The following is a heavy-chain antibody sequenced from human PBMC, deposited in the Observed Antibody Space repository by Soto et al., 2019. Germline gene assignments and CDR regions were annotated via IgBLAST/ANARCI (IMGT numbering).Heavy chain of an antibody. J-gene: IGHJ6*02. CDR3: AKDGASYYYYGMNV. CDR2: ISYDGSNK. Sequence: QVHLVESWGGVVQPGRSLRLSCAASGFTFSSYGMHWVRQAPGKGLEWVAVISYDGSNKYYADSVKGRFTISRDNSKNTLYLQMNSLRAEDTAVYYCAKDGASYYYYGMNVWGQGTTVTVSS. CDR1: GFTFSSYG. D-gene: IGHD3-10*01. V-gene: IGHV3-30*18.